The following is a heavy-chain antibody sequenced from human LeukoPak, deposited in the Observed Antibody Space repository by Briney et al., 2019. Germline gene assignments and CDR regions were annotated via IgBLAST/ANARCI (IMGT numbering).Heavy chain of an antibody. Sequence: GGSLRLSCAASGFTFSSYWMSWVRQAPGKGLEWVANIKHDGSAANYMKSVRGRFTISRDNAKNSLYLQMNSLRAEDTAVYYCARDQIFGVVQDYWGQGTLVTVSS. D-gene: IGHD3-3*01. V-gene: IGHV3-7*01. CDR3: ARDQIFGVVQDY. CDR2: IKHDGSAA. J-gene: IGHJ4*02. CDR1: GFTFSSYW.